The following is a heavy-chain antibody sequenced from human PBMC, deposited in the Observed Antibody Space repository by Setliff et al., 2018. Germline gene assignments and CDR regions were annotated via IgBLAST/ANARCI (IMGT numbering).Heavy chain of an antibody. CDR3: GRGFSRIEGWGNWFDP. V-gene: IGHV4-39*01. Sequence: SETLSLTCTVSGGSVSNSGFFGGWLRQAPGKGLEWSGNIYDSGSSNYNASLKSRLIITRDTSKNQISLKLTSVTAADKAVYYCGRGFSRIEGWGNWFDPWGQGALVTVSS. CDR1: GGSVSNSGFF. CDR2: IYDSGSS. J-gene: IGHJ5*02. D-gene: IGHD2-15*01.